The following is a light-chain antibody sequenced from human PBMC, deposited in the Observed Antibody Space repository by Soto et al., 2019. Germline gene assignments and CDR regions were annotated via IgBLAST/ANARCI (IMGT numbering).Light chain of an antibody. CDR2: KAS. CDR1: QSISSY. Sequence: DIPMTQSPSTLSASVGDTVTITCRASQSISSYLAWYRQTPGKAPKFLIHKASTLESGVPSRFSGSGSGTEFTLTVSSLQPDDFATYYCQQYHSYPFTFGGGTKVEIK. CDR3: QQYHSYPFT. J-gene: IGKJ4*01. V-gene: IGKV1-5*03.